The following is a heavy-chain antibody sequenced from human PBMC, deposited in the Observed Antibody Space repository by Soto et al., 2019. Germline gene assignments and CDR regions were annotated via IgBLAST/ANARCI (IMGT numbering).Heavy chain of an antibody. CDR1: GDNLCSAW. Sequence: DSLKISCQGAGDNLCSAWSAWVRQLPVTGLAWMGLIKPGTSDIRYSPPFRGQVTISADEAVTTAYLQWSGMKATDSAMYYCTRQQKFICGPWGQVTLVTVSS. CDR2: IKPGTSDI. D-gene: IGHD3-3*02. CDR3: TRQQKFICGP. V-gene: IGHV5-51*01. J-gene: IGHJ5*02.